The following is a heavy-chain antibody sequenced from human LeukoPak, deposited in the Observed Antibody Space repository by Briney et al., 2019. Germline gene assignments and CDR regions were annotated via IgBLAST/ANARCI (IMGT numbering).Heavy chain of an antibody. J-gene: IGHJ5*02. CDR3: ARDRWFDP. CDR2: IYYSGST. V-gene: IGHV4-59*01. CDR1: GGSISTYY. Sequence: SETLSLTCSVSGGSISTYYWSWIRQPPGKGLEWIGYIYYSGSTNYNPSLKSRVTIPVDTSRNQFSLKLNSVTAADMAIYYCARDRWFDPWGQGTLVTVSS.